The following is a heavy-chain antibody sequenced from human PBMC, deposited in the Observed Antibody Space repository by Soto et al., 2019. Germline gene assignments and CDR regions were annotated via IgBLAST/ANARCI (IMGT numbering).Heavy chain of an antibody. J-gene: IGHJ5*02. CDR1: GGAFSGYY. CDR3: ARPRYCSGGSCYFRGENWFDP. Sequence: SETLSLTCAVYGGAFSGYYWSWIRQPPGKGLEWIGEINHSGSTNYNPSLKSRVTISVDTSKNQFSLKLSSVTAADTAVYYCARPRYCSGGSCYFRGENWFDPWGQGTQVTVSS. CDR2: INHSGST. V-gene: IGHV4-34*01. D-gene: IGHD2-15*01.